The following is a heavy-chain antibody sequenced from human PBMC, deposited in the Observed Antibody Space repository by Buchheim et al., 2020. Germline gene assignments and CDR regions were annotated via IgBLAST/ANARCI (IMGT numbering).Heavy chain of an antibody. CDR2: ISYDGSNK. Sequence: QVQLVESGGGVVQPGRSLRLSCAASGFTFSSYAMHWVRQAPGKGLEWVAVISYDGSNKYYADSVTGRFTISRDNSKNTLYLQMNSLRAEDTAVYYCARDQGGGPGYGMDVWGQGTT. V-gene: IGHV3-30-3*01. J-gene: IGHJ6*02. D-gene: IGHD2-15*01. CDR3: ARDQGGGPGYGMDV. CDR1: GFTFSSYA.